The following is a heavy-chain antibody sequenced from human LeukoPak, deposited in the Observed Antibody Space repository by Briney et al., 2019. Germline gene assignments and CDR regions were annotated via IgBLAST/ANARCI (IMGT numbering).Heavy chain of an antibody. V-gene: IGHV3-23*01. CDR2: ISGSAGST. J-gene: IGHJ4*02. D-gene: IGHD1-26*01. CDR3: ARDIGNFDY. CDR1: GFTFSSYA. Sequence: GGSLRLSCAASGFTFSSYAMNWVRQAPGKGLEWVSTISGSAGSTYYADSVKGRFTISRDNSKNTLYLQMNSLRAEDTAVYYCARDIGNFDYWGQGTLVTVSS.